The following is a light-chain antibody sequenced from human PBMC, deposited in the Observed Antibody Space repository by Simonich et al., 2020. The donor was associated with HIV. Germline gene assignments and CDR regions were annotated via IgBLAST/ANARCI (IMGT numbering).Light chain of an antibody. Sequence: DIVMTQTPVSLSVTPGQPASISRKSSQSLLHSDGKTYLDWYLQKPGQSPQLLIYFGSNRASGVPDRFSGSGSDTDFTLKISRVEAEDVGIYYCMQGTLWWTFGQGTKVEIK. CDR2: FGS. CDR3: MQGTLWWT. J-gene: IGKJ1*01. V-gene: IGKV2-28*01. CDR1: QSLLHSDGKTY.